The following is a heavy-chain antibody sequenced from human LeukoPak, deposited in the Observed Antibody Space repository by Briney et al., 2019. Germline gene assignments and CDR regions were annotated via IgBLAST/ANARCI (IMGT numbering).Heavy chain of an antibody. CDR2: IYYSGTT. Sequence: SETLSLTCTVSGGSISSYYWSWIRQPPGKGLEWIGYIYYSGTTNYNPSLKSRVTISVDASKNQFSLKLSSVTAADTAVYYCAREYSSSSGRRAFDVWGQGTMVTVSS. CDR1: GGSISSYY. J-gene: IGHJ3*01. CDR3: AREYSSSSGRRAFDV. V-gene: IGHV4-59*08. D-gene: IGHD6-6*01.